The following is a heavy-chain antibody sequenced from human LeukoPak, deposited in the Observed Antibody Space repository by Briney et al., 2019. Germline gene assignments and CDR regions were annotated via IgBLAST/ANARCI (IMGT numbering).Heavy chain of an antibody. Sequence: SQTLSLTCTVSGGSISSGGYYWGWIRQHPGKGLEWIVYIYYSGSTYYNPSLKSRVTISVDTSKNQFSLKLSSVTAADTAVYYCARRYYDFWSGYYIFDYWGQGTLVTVSS. J-gene: IGHJ4*02. CDR2: IYYSGST. CDR1: GGSISSGGYY. D-gene: IGHD3-3*01. CDR3: ARRYYDFWSGYYIFDY. V-gene: IGHV4-31*03.